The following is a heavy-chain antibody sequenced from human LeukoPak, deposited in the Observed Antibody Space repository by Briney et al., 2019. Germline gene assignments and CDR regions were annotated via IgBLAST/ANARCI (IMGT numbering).Heavy chain of an antibody. CDR3: ATEQWLDGNAFDI. Sequence: GGTLRLSCGASGFTFSTYGMSWVRQAPGKGLEWVSAISGSGGNTYYADSVKGRFTISRDNSKNTLFLQMNSLRPEDTAVYYCATEQWLDGNAFDIWGQGTMVTVSS. CDR2: ISGSGGNT. D-gene: IGHD6-19*01. V-gene: IGHV3-23*01. J-gene: IGHJ3*02. CDR1: GFTFSTYG.